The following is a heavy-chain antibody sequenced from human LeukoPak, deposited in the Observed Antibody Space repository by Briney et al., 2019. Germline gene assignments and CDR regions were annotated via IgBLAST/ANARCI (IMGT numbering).Heavy chain of an antibody. V-gene: IGHV1-18*01. CDR3: ARDLGGSSSSISFDY. Sequence: ASVKVSCKAFGYTFTSYGISWVRQAPGQGLEWMGWISAYNGNTNHAQKLQGRGTMTTDTSTSTAYMELRSLRSDDTAVYYCARDLGGSSSSISFDYWGQGTLVTVSS. CDR2: ISAYNGNT. CDR1: GYTFTSYG. D-gene: IGHD6-6*01. J-gene: IGHJ4*02.